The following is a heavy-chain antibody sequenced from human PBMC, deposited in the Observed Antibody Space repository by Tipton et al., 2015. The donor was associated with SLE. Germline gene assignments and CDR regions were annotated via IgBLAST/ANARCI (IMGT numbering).Heavy chain of an antibody. Sequence: SLRLSCAASGFTFSDYYMTWIRQAPGTGLEWVSYISTSGSAIYYADSVKGRFTISRDNAKNSLYLQMNSLRAEDTAVYYCARGSDGEYVRYFDVWGPGTLVTVSS. V-gene: IGHV3-11*01. CDR1: GFTFSDYY. D-gene: IGHD4-17*01. CDR2: ISTSGSAI. J-gene: IGHJ2*01. CDR3: ARGSDGEYVRYFDV.